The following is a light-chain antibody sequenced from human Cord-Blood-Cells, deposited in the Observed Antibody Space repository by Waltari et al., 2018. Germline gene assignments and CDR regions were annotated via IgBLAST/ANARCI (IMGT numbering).Light chain of an antibody. CDR2: YVN. CDR3: CSYAGSYTL. V-gene: IGLV2-11*01. CDR1: SSDGGGYTY. Sequence: QSALTQPRPVSGSPGQSVSISCTGTSSDGGGYTYVSWYQKHPGKAPKLMIYYVNKRPSGVPDRCSGSKSDNTASLTISGLQADDEADYYCCSYAGSYTLFGGGTKLTVL. J-gene: IGLJ2*01.